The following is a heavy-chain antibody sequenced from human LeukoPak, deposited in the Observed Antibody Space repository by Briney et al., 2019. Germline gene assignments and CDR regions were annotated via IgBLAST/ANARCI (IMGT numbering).Heavy chain of an antibody. Sequence: GESLKISCKGSGYSFTSYWIRWVRQMPGKGLEWMGRIDPSDSYTNYSPSFQGHVTISADKSISTAYLQWSSLKASDTAMYYCARLGGYSYGSGGLDYWGQGTLVTVSS. V-gene: IGHV5-10-1*01. D-gene: IGHD5-18*01. CDR3: ARLGGYSYGSGGLDY. CDR2: IDPSDSYT. J-gene: IGHJ4*02. CDR1: GYSFTSYW.